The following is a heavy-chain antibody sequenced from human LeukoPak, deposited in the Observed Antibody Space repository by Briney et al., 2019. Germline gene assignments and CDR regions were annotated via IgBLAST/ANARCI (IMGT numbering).Heavy chain of an antibody. CDR2: IYYSGST. CDR3: ARGLRAAAGFGY. Sequence: SETLSLTCTVSGGPISSHYWSWIRQPPGKGLEWIGYIYYSGSTNYNPSLKSRVTISVDTSKNQFSLKLSSVTAADTAVYYCARGLRAAAGFGYWGQGTLVTVSS. J-gene: IGHJ4*02. D-gene: IGHD6-13*01. CDR1: GGPISSHY. V-gene: IGHV4-59*11.